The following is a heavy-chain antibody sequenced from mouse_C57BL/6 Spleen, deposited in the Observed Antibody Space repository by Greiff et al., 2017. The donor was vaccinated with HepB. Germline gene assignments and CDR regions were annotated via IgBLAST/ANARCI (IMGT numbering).Heavy chain of an antibody. CDR3: ARRGGLRAYFDY. D-gene: IGHD2-4*01. J-gene: IGHJ2*01. CDR2: IYPGDGDT. CDR1: GYAFSSSW. V-gene: IGHV1-82*01. Sequence: QVQLQQSGPELVKPGASVKISCKASGYAFSSSWMNWVKQRPGKGLEWIGRIYPGDGDTNYNGKFKGKATLTADKSSSTAYMQLSSLTSEDSAVYFCARRGGLRAYFDYWGQGTTLTVSS.